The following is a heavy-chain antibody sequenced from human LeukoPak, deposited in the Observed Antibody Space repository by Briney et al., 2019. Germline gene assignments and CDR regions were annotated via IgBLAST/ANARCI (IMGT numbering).Heavy chain of an antibody. CDR2: IKQDGGVK. CDR1: GFTFSSYW. Sequence: GGSLRLSGAASGFTFSSYWRSWVRQAPGKGLEWVANIKQDGGVKYYVDSVKGRFTISRDNAKNSLYLQMNSLRAEDTAVYYCAREVQLERLGFGKEGSAFDYWGQGTLVTVSS. D-gene: IGHD1-1*01. CDR3: AREVQLERLGFGKEGSAFDY. V-gene: IGHV3-7*01. J-gene: IGHJ4*02.